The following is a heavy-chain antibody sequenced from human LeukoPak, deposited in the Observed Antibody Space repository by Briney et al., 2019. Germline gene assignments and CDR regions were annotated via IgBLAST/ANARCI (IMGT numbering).Heavy chain of an antibody. D-gene: IGHD5-24*01. J-gene: IGHJ6*03. Sequence: SETLSLTCTVSGGSISSYYWSWIRQPPGKGLEWIGYIYYSGSTNYNPSLKSRVTISVDTSKNQFSLKLSSVTAADTAVYYCARARRDGSLYYYYYYMDVWGKGTTVTISS. V-gene: IGHV4-59*01. CDR1: GGSISSYY. CDR3: ARARRDGSLYYYYYYMDV. CDR2: IYYSGST.